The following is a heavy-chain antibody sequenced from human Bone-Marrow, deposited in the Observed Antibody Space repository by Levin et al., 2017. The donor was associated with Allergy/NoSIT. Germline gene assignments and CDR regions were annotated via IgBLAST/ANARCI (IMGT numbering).Heavy chain of an antibody. CDR3: ARPYHYYMDG. CDR2: IFHSGST. J-gene: IGHJ6*03. Sequence: KTSETLSLTCAVSGASISSSWWGWVRQPPGKGLEWIGEIFHSGSTNYNPSLKSRVTISLDKSKNQFSLNLNSMTAADTAVYYCARPYHYYMDGWGKGTSVTVSS. CDR1: GASISSSW. V-gene: IGHV4-4*02.